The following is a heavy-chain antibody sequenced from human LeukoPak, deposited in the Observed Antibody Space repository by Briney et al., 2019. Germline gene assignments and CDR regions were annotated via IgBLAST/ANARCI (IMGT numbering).Heavy chain of an antibody. D-gene: IGHD5-18*01. J-gene: IGHJ4*02. CDR3: ARDTGGYSSLDY. Sequence: GGSLRLSCAASGFTFSSYAMSWVRQAPGKGLEWVSAISGSGGSTYYADSVKGRFTISRDNSKNTLYLQMNSLRAEDTAVYYCARDTGGYSSLDYWGQGTLVTVSS. CDR1: GFTFSSYA. CDR2: ISGSGGST. V-gene: IGHV3-23*01.